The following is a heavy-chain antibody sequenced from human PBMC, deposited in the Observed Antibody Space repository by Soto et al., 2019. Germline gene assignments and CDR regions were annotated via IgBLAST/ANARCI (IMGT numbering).Heavy chain of an antibody. CDR3: ARGRITMVRGVITYYYYMDV. J-gene: IGHJ6*03. V-gene: IGHV4-34*01. CDR1: GGSFSGYY. CDR2: INHSGST. D-gene: IGHD3-10*01. Sequence: SETLSLTCAVYGGSFSGYYWSWIRQPPGKGLEWIGEINHSGSTNYNPSLKSRVTISVDTSKNQFSLKLSSVTAADTAVYYCARGRITMVRGVITYYYYMDVWGKGTTVTVSS.